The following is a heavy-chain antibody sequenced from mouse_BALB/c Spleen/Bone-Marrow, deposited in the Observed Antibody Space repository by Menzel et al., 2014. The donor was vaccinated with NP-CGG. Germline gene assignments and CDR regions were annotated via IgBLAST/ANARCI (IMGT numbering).Heavy chain of an antibody. J-gene: IGHJ2*01. V-gene: IGHV5-17*02. Sequence: EVKLVESGGGLVQPGGSRKLSCAASGFTFSSFGMHWVRQAPEKGLEWVAYISSGSSTIYYADTVKGRFTISRDSPKNTLFLQMTSLRSEDTAMYYCARRDDGYYNFDYWGQGTTLTVSS. CDR3: ARRDDGYYNFDY. CDR1: GFTFSSFG. CDR2: ISSGSSTI. D-gene: IGHD2-3*01.